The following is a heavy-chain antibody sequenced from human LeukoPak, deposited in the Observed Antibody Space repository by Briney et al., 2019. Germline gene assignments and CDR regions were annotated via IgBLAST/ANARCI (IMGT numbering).Heavy chain of an antibody. CDR2: ISGSGGST. D-gene: IGHD3-16*01. J-gene: IGHJ4*02. CDR3: AWGFSCRLKYFDY. Sequence: GGSLRLSCAASGFTFSSYAMSWVRQAPGKGLEWVSAISGSGGSTYYADSVKGRFTISRDNSKNTLYLQMSSLRAEDTAVYYSAWGFSCRLKYFDYWGQGTLVTVSS. CDR1: GFTFSSYA. V-gene: IGHV3-23*01.